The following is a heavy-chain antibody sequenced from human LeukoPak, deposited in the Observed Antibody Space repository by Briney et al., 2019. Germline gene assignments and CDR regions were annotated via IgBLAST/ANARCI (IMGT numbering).Heavy chain of an antibody. J-gene: IGHJ4*02. CDR1: GGTFSSYA. CDR3: ARDACSSTSCSDY. D-gene: IGHD2-2*01. V-gene: IGHV1-69*05. CDR2: IIPIFGTA. Sequence: SVKVSCKASGGTFSSYAIGWVRQAPGQGLEWMGGIIPIFGTANYAQKFQGRVTITTDESTSTAYMELSSLRSEDTAVYYCARDACSSTSCSDYWGQGTLVTVSS.